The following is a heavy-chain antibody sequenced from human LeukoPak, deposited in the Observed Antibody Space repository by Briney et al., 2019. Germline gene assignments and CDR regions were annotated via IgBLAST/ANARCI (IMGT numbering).Heavy chain of an antibody. CDR3: ARGGRTLIDYGDYV. J-gene: IGHJ4*02. CDR1: GITFSSYA. Sequence: GGSLRLSCAASGITFSSYAMSWVRQAPGKGLEWVSAISGSGGSTYYADSVKGRFTISRDNSKNTLYLQMNSLRAEDTAVYYCARGGRTLIDYGDYVWGQGTLVTVSS. V-gene: IGHV3-23*01. D-gene: IGHD4-17*01. CDR2: ISGSGGST.